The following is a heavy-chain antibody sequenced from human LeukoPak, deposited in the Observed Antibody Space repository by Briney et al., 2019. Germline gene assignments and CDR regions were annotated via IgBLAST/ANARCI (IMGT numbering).Heavy chain of an antibody. Sequence: GASVKVSCKASGYTFTSYDINWVRQAPGQGPEWMGWMNPNSGNTDYAQKFQGRVTMTRDTSISTAYMELSSLRSDDTAVYYCARCLCGSSTSCCVLDIWGQGTMVTVSS. J-gene: IGHJ3*02. CDR2: MNPNSGNT. CDR3: ARCLCGSSTSCCVLDI. V-gene: IGHV1-8*01. CDR1: GYTFTSYD. D-gene: IGHD2-2*01.